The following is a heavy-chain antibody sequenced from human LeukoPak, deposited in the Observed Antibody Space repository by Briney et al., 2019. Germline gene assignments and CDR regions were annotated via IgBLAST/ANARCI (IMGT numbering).Heavy chain of an antibody. CDR3: VRGRYVYGVHNWFDP. D-gene: IGHD4-17*01. V-gene: IGHV3-74*01. J-gene: IGHJ5*02. CDR1: GFTFSSYW. CDR2: INSDGSST. Sequence: HPGGSLRLSCAASGFTFSSYWMHWVRQGPGKGLVWVSRINSDGSSTTYADFMKGRFTISRDNARNTLYLQMNSLRAEDTAVYYCVRGRYVYGVHNWFDPWGQGTLVTVSS.